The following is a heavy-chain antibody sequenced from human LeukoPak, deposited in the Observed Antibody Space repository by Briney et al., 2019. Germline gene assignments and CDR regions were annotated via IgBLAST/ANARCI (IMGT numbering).Heavy chain of an antibody. CDR3: ARDYCSGGSCYAMA. J-gene: IGHJ5*02. Sequence: SETLSLTCTVSGGSISSYYWSWIRQPPGKGLEWIGYIYYSGSTNYNPYLKRRVTLSVDTSKNQSSLQLSSVTAADTAVYYCARDYCSGGSCYAMAWGQGTLVTVSS. D-gene: IGHD2-15*01. CDR1: GGSISSYY. V-gene: IGHV4-59*01. CDR2: IYYSGST.